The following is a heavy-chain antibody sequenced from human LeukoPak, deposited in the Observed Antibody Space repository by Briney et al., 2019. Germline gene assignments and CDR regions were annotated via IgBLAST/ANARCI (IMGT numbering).Heavy chain of an antibody. CDR2: TSGSGGST. J-gene: IGHJ4*02. Sequence: GGSLRLSCAASGFTFSSYAMSWVRQAPGKGLEWVSATSGSGGSTYYADSVKGRFTISRDNSKNTLYLQMNSLRAEDTAVYYCAKGGWELPRTLDYWGQGTLVTVSS. CDR3: AKGGWELPRTLDY. V-gene: IGHV3-23*01. D-gene: IGHD1-26*01. CDR1: GFTFSSYA.